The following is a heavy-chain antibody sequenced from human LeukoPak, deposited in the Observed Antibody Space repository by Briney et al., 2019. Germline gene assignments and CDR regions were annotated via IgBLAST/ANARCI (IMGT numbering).Heavy chain of an antibody. CDR1: GFTFSSYD. CDR3: ARAPGQYYDFWSGSAAPYYMDV. D-gene: IGHD3-3*01. V-gene: IGHV3-13*01. J-gene: IGHJ6*03. Sequence: PGGSLRLSCAASGFTFSSYDMHWVRHATRKGLEWVSAIGTAGDTYYPGSVKGRFTISRENAKNSLYLQMNSLRAGDTAVYYCARAPGQYYDFWSGSAAPYYMDVWGKGTTVTVSS. CDR2: IGTAGDT.